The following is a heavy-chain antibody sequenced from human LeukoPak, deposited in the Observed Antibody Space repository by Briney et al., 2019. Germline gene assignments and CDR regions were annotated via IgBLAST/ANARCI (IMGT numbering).Heavy chain of an antibody. J-gene: IGHJ4*02. Sequence: GSLRLSCAASGLSFTTFAISWVRPGPAGGVEWVSSMKGTGETFYADSVKGRFTLSRDSSRNTVHLQLNNLRVEDTAIYYCARASWVSTTDAVRWGQGTLVTVSS. CDR3: ARASWVSTTDAVR. CDR1: GLSFTTFA. CDR2: MKGTGET. D-gene: IGHD1-14*01. V-gene: IGHV3-23*01.